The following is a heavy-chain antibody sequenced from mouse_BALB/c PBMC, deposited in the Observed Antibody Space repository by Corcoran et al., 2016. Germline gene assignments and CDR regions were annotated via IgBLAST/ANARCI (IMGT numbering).Heavy chain of an antibody. J-gene: IGHJ3*01. CDR2: INTSTGET. CDR3: AREHGSAYGWFAY. V-gene: IGHV9-1*02. Sequence: QIQLVQSGPEVKKPGETVKISCKATGYTFTTYGMNWVKQAPGKGVKWMGWINTSTGETTYDDDFKGRFVFSLETSATTAYLQINTLKNEDMATYFCAREHGSAYGWFAYWGQGTLVTVST. D-gene: IGHD1-1*01. CDR1: GYTFTTYG.